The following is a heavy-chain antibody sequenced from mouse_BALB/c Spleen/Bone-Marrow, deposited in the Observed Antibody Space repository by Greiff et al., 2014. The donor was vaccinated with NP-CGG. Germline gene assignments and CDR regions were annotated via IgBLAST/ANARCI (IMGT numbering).Heavy chain of an antibody. Sequence: EVQLVESGGDLVKPGGSLKLSCAASGFTFSNYGMSWVRQIPDKRLEWVATISSGGTYTFYPDSVKGRFTISRDNTKNTLTRQMTSLKSEDTAMYYCARRRDYDYFDYWGQGTTLTVSS. J-gene: IGHJ2*01. V-gene: IGHV5-6*01. CDR2: ISSGGTYT. CDR1: GFTFSNYG. CDR3: ARRRDYDYFDY. D-gene: IGHD2-4*01.